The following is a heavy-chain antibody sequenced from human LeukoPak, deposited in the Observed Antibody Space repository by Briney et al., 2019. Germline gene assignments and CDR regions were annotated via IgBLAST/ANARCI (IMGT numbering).Heavy chain of an antibody. CDR1: GFTFSSYD. Sequence: PGGSLRLSCAASGFTFSSYDMTWVRQAPGRGLEWVSSIRPSGDNTYYGDSVKGRFTISRDNSKNTVYLQMNNMRVDDTAVYYCARVAGWHGFDPWGQNTLVPVSS. J-gene: IGHJ5*02. D-gene: IGHD6-19*01. CDR3: ARVAGWHGFDP. V-gene: IGHV3-23*01. CDR2: IRPSGDNT.